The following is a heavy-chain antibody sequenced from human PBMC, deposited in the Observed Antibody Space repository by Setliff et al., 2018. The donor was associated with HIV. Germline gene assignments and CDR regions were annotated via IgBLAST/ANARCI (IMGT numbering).Heavy chain of an antibody. D-gene: IGHD3-22*01. J-gene: IGHJ3*02. V-gene: IGHV3-48*03. Sequence: PGGSLRLSCAASGFTFSRYEMNWVRQAPGKGLEWVSYISGSGLTKYSADSVEGRFTVSRDNAKNSLYLQMNSLRAEDTAVYYCARDPTYYFDSSGPYDAFDIWGQGTMVTVSS. CDR2: ISGSGLTK. CDR1: GFTFSRYE. CDR3: ARDPTYYFDSSGPYDAFDI.